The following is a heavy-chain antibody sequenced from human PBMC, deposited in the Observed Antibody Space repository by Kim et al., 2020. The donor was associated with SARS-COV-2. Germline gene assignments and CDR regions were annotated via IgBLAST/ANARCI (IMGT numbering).Heavy chain of an antibody. V-gene: IGHV3-11*05. Sequence: THYAESEKGRFTISRDNARNSLNLKMNSLRAEDTAVYYCAVEYHGGAFDYWGQGTLVTVSS. D-gene: IGHD1-26*01. CDR3: AVEYHGGAFDY. CDR2: T. J-gene: IGHJ4*02.